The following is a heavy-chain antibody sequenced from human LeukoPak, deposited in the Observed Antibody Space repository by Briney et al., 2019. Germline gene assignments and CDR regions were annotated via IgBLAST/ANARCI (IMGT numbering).Heavy chain of an antibody. V-gene: IGHV3-23*01. CDR2: ISGSGGDT. CDR1: GFTFITYY. J-gene: IGHJ4*02. Sequence: GGSLRLSCAASGFTFITYYMTWVRQAPGKGLEWVSSISGSGGDTYYADSVKGRFTISRDNSKNTLFLQMNSLRAEDTALYYCAHGPGYYFDYWGQGTLVTVSS. CDR3: AHGPGYYFDY.